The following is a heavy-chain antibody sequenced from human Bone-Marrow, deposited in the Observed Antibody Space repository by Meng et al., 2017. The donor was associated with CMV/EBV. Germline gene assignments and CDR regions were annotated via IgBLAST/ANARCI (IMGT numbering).Heavy chain of an antibody. V-gene: IGHV3-43*01. D-gene: IGHD1-7*01. CDR3: AKYILRETTPLSFSS. CDR1: GFTFDDYT. Sequence: GGSLRLSCAASGFTFDDYTMHWVRQAPGKGLEWISLISWDGGSTYYADSVKGRFTISRDNSKNSLYLQMNSLRTEDTALYYCAKYILRETTPLSFSSCGQGTLVTVSS. J-gene: IGHJ5*02. CDR2: ISWDGGST.